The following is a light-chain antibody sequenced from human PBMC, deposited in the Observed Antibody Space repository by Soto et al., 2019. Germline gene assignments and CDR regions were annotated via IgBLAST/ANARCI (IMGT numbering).Light chain of an antibody. V-gene: IGKV1-12*01. Sequence: DIQMTQSPSSVSASVGDRVTITCRTSQGISSWLAWYQQKPGQASKLWIYATSSLQSGVTASFSGSGSGTDFTLTISSLQPEDFATYYCQPSNSFPLIVGGGTKVEIK. J-gene: IGKJ4*01. CDR1: QGISSW. CDR2: ATS. CDR3: QPSNSFPLI.